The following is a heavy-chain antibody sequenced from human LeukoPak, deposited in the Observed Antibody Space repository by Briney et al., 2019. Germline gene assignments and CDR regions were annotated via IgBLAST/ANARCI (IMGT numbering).Heavy chain of an antibody. CDR2: VSDTGSP. CDR3: ARDRGSSSWYDYYYMDV. J-gene: IGHJ6*03. V-gene: IGHV4-59*01. D-gene: IGHD6-13*01. CDR1: GDSISTTY. Sequence: SETLSLTCTVSGDSISTTYWSWIRHSPGKGLEWIGYVSDTGSPDYSPSLKSRVTISADKSKNKIFLILASATAADTAVYYCARDRGSSSWYDYYYMDVWGKGTTVTVSS.